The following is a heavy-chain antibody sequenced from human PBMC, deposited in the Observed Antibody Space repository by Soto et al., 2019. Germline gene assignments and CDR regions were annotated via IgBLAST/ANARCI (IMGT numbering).Heavy chain of an antibody. CDR2: IIPIIGII. V-gene: IGHV1-69*08. D-gene: IGHD4-4*01. CDR1: GGTFSTYT. CDR3: AGDPDSHYNDSHASSDP. J-gene: IGHJ5*02. Sequence: QVQLVQSGAEVKKPGSSVKVSCKASGGTFSTYTITWVRQAPGQGLEWMGRIIPIIGIINYEQKYQGRVTISADKFTGTAYMELNGLRSDDTAVYYCAGDPDSHYNDSHASSDPWGQGTLVTVSS.